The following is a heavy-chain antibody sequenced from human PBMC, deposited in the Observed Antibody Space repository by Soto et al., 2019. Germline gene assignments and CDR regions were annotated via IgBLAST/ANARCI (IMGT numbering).Heavy chain of an antibody. J-gene: IGHJ4*02. CDR3: AKEAGFSSGYYFDF. Sequence: PGGSLRLSCAASGFTFTGYAMSWVRQAPGKGLEWVSSIGDNGGNTYYADPVKGRFTVSTDNSKNTLYLQMNSLRAEDTAVYYCAKEAGFSSGYYFDFWGQGTLVTVSS. CDR2: IGDNGGNT. CDR1: GFTFTGYA. V-gene: IGHV3-23*01. D-gene: IGHD3-22*01.